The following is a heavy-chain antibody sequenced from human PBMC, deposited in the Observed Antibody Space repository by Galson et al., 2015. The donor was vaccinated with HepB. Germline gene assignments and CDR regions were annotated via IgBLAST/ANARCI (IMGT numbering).Heavy chain of an antibody. D-gene: IGHD3-22*01. Sequence: SVKVSCKASTYTFTGYGISWVRLAPGQRLEWMGWINVYHGNTNYAPKFQGRVTMTTDISTSTAYMELRSLRSDDTAVYYCARGTLGYYDSSGYYRAKRTKYYFDYWGQGTLVTVSS. V-gene: IGHV1-18*01. CDR1: TYTFTGYG. CDR3: ARGTLGYYDSSGYYRAKRTKYYFDY. J-gene: IGHJ4*02. CDR2: INVYHGNT.